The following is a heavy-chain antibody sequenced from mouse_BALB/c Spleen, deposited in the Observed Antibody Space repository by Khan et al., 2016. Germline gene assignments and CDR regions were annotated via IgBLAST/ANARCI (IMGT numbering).Heavy chain of an antibody. CDR2: IRTKANGYTT. D-gene: IGHD1-1*01. V-gene: IGHV7-3*02. CDR3: ARANSIYYYFDY. J-gene: IGHJ2*01. Sequence: EVELVESGGGLVQPGGSLRLSCATSGFTFTDYYMSWVRQPPGKALEWLGFIRTKANGYTTEYSASVKGRFTISRDNSQSILYLQMNTLRAEDSATYYCARANSIYYYFDYWGQGTTLTVSS. CDR1: GFTFTDYY.